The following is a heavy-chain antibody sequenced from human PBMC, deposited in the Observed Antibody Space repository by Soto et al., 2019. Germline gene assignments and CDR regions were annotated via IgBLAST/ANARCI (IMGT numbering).Heavy chain of an antibody. CDR1: GGSISSSSYY. J-gene: IGHJ6*03. D-gene: IGHD2-15*01. V-gene: IGHV4-39*01. CDR3: ARHLEVVTTFSYYYYMDV. CDR2: IYYSGST. Sequence: SETLSLTCTVSGGSISSSSYYWGWIRQPPGKGLEWIGSIYYSGSTYYNPSLKSRVTISVDTSKNQFSLKLSSVTAADTAVYYCARHLEVVTTFSYYYYMDVWGKGTTVTVSS.